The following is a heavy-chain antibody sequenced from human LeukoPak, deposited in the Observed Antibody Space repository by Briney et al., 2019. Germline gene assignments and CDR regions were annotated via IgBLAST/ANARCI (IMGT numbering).Heavy chain of an antibody. Sequence: GGSLRLSCAASGFTFSSYTMNWVRQAPGKGLEWVSSISSSSSYIYHADSVKGRFTFSRDNAKNSLYLQTNSLRAEDTAVYYCARSGWFGELGFDYWGQGTLVTVSS. CDR1: GFTFSSYT. CDR2: ISSSSSYI. D-gene: IGHD3-10*01. CDR3: ARSGWFGELGFDY. J-gene: IGHJ4*02. V-gene: IGHV3-21*01.